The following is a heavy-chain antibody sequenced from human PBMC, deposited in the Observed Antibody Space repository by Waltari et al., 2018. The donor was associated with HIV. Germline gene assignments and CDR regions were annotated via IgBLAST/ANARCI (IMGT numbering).Heavy chain of an antibody. Sequence: EAQLVESGGGWVQPGGSLPLSCTASGSTFGDFAMCWVRQAPGKGLEWIGFIISKAYGVTTEYAASVKGRFIISRDDSKGIAFLQMNSLIIEDTAVYYCADQTNFHYWGQGTLVTVSS. CDR3: ADQTNFHY. D-gene: IGHD2-2*01. V-gene: IGHV3-49*04. CDR2: IISKAYGVTT. CDR1: GSTFGDFA. J-gene: IGHJ4*02.